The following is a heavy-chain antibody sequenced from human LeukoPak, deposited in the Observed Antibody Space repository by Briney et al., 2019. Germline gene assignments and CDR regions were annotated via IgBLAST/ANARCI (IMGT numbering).Heavy chain of an antibody. D-gene: IGHD4/OR15-4a*01. CDR3: ARRGGAYSQPYDY. V-gene: IGHV3-21*04. CDR1: GFFFSSYS. J-gene: IGHJ4*02. CDR2: ISSSSSYI. Sequence: PGGSLRLSCTASGFFFSSYSMSWVRQAPGKGLEWVSSISSSSSYIYYADSVKGRFTISRDNSKNTLYLQMNSLRAEDTAVYYCARRGGAYSQPYDYWGQGTLVTVSS.